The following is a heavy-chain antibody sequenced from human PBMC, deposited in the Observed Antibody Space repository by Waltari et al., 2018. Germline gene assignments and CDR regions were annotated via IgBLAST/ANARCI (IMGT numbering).Heavy chain of an antibody. J-gene: IGHJ4*02. CDR3: ARRKGYFDS. CDR1: GYTFTSYY. Sequence: QVQLVQSGAEVKKPGASVKVSCEASGYTFTSYYLHWVRQAPGQGLEWMGVIDPRDGSTRYAQKFQGRVTMTRDTSTSTVYMEMSSLRSEDTAVYYCARRKGYFDSWGQGTLVTVSS. CDR2: IDPRDGST. V-gene: IGHV1-46*01.